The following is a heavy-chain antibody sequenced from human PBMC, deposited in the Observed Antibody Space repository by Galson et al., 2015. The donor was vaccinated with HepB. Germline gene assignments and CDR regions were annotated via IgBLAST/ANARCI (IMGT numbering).Heavy chain of an antibody. D-gene: IGHD5-18*01. CDR3: AREVQLWSPYYYYGMDV. Sequence: SLRLSCAASGFTFSSYGMHWVRQAPGKGLEWVAVIWYDGSNKYYADSVKGRFTISRDNSKNTLYLQMNSLRAEDTAVYYCAREVQLWSPYYYYGMDVWGQGTTVTVSS. CDR1: GFTFSSYG. J-gene: IGHJ6*02. V-gene: IGHV3-33*08. CDR2: IWYDGSNK.